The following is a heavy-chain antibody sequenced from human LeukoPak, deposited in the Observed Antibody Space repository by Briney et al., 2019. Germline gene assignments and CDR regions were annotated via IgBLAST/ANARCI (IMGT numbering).Heavy chain of an antibody. J-gene: IGHJ6*02. CDR3: ARGIRRGYCSGGSCYPPWYYYGMDV. Sequence: GGSLRLSCAASGFTFSSYDMHWVRRATGKGLEWVSAIGTAGDTYYPGSVKGRFPISRENAKNSLYLQMNSLRAGDTAVYYCARGIRRGYCSGGSCYPPWYYYGMDVWGQGTTVTVSS. CDR2: IGTAGDT. CDR1: GFTFSSYD. V-gene: IGHV3-13*01. D-gene: IGHD2-15*01.